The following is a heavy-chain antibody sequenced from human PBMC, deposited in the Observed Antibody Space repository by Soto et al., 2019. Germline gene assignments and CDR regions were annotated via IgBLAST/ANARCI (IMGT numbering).Heavy chain of an antibody. CDR1: GGSISSYY. D-gene: IGHD4-17*01. V-gene: IGHV4-59*01. J-gene: IGHJ4*02. CDR3: ARGDYGTRNFDY. CDR2: IYYSGST. Sequence: SETLSLTCTVSGGSISSYYWSWIRQPPGKGLEWIGYIYYSGSTNYNPSLKSRVTISVDTSNNQFSLRLSSVTAADTAVYYCARGDYGTRNFDYWGQGSLVTVSS.